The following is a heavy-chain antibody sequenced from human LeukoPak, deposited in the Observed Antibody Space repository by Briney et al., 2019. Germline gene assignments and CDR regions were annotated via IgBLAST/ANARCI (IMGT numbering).Heavy chain of an antibody. CDR3: ARSYCSRTSCFAFDS. J-gene: IGHJ4*02. Sequence: ASVKVSCTASGYSFTSYAMQWVRQAPGQRLEWMGWINAGNGNTKYSQNFQGRVTITRDTAASAAYMELSSLSFEDTAVYYCARSYCSRTSCFAFDSWGQGTLVTVSS. V-gene: IGHV1-3*01. D-gene: IGHD2-2*01. CDR2: INAGNGNT. CDR1: GYSFTSYA.